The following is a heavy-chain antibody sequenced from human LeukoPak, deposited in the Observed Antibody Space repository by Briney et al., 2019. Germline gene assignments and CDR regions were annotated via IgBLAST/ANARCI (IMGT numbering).Heavy chain of an antibody. CDR1: GFSFSSYA. D-gene: IGHD3-16*01. CDR3: TREAIATGYAYD. J-gene: IGHJ4*02. V-gene: IGHV3-23*01. Sequence: GGTLRLSCAATGFSFSSYALSWVRQAPGKGLEWVSAISSGGDRTYYADSVTGRFTISRDNPKNMLFLQMSSLRAEDAAMYYCTREAIATGYAYDWGQGTLVTVFS. CDR2: ISSGGDRT.